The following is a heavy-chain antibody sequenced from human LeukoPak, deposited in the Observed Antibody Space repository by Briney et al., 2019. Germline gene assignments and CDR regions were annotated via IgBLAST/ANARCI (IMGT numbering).Heavy chain of an antibody. V-gene: IGHV3-23*01. CDR1: GFTFSSYA. CDR2: ISGSGGST. CDR3: AKDQKKGYYYYGMDV. J-gene: IGHJ6*02. Sequence: PGGSLRLSCAASGFTFSSYAMSWVRQAPGKGLEWVSGISGSGGSTYYADSVKGRFTISRDNSKNTLCLQMNSLRAEDTAVYYCAKDQKKGYYYYGMDVWGQGTTVTVSS.